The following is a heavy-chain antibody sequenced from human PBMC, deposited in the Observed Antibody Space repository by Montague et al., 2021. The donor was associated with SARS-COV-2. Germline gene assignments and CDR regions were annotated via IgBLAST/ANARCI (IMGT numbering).Heavy chain of an antibody. D-gene: IGHD3-10*01. V-gene: IGHV3-21*01. CDR3: ARGIRITMVRGVTIDY. CDR2: ISSSSSYI. J-gene: IGHJ4*02. Sequence: SLRLSCAASGFTFSSYSMNWFRQAPGKGLEWVSSISSSSSYIYYADSVKGRFTISRDNAKNSLYLQMNSLRAEDTAVYYCARGIRITMVRGVTIDYWGQGTLVTVSS. CDR1: GFTFSSYS.